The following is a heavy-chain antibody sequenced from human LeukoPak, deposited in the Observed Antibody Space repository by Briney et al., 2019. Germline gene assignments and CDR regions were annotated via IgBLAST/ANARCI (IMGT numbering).Heavy chain of an antibody. CDR1: GYTFTDYY. CDR2: INPNSGGT. Sequence: ASVKVSCKASGYTFTDYYLHWVRQAPGQGLEWMGWINPNSGGTNFAQKLQGRVTMTTDTSTSTAYMELRSLTSDDTAVFYCARSGQNDYWGQGTLVTVSS. CDR3: ARSGQNDY. V-gene: IGHV1-2*02. D-gene: IGHD7-27*01. J-gene: IGHJ4*02.